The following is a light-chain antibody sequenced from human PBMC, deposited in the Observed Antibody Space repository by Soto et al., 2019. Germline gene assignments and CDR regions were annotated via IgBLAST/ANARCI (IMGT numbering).Light chain of an antibody. Sequence: EIVLTQSPATLSLSPGERATLTCRASQSIGSHLAWYQQKPGQTPRLLIYDASNRGTGIPARFSGSGSGTAFTLTIRSLEPQDFAVYYCQQRAYWLFGGGTKVEIK. CDR3: QQRAYWL. J-gene: IGKJ4*01. V-gene: IGKV3-11*01. CDR1: QSIGSH. CDR2: DAS.